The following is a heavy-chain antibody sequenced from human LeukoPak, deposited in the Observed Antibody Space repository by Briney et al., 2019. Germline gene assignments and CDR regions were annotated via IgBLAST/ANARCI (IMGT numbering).Heavy chain of an antibody. CDR1: GGSFSGYY. Sequence: SETLSLTCAVYGGSFSGYYWSWIRQPPGKGLEWIGEINHSGSTNYNPSLKSRVTISVDTSKNQFSLKLSSVTAADTAVYYCARVPHFGDYGWFDPWGQGTLVTVSS. D-gene: IGHD4-17*01. V-gene: IGHV4-34*01. CDR3: ARVPHFGDYGWFDP. CDR2: INHSGST. J-gene: IGHJ5*02.